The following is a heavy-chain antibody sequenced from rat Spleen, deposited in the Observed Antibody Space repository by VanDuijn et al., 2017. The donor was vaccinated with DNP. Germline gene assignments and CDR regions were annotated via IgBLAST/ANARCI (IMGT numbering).Heavy chain of an antibody. D-gene: IGHD1-5*01. CDR3: ARLGTQGFAY. Sequence: EVQFQESGPGLVKSSQSLSLTCSVTGYSITSTYRWNWIRKFPGNKLEWMGYINSAGSTNYNPSLKSRISITRDTSKNQFFLQVNSVTTEDTATYYCARLGTQGFAYWGQGVMVTVSS. J-gene: IGHJ2*01. CDR1: GYSITSTYR. V-gene: IGHV3-3*01. CDR2: INSAGST.